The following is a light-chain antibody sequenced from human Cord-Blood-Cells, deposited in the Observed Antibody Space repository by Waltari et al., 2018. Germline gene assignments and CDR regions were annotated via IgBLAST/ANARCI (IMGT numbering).Light chain of an antibody. CDR1: QSVSSSY. J-gene: IGKJ2*01. CDR2: GAS. Sequence: EIVLTQSPGTLSLSPGERAAISCRASQSVSSSYLAWYQQKPGQAPRLLIYGASSRATGIPDRFSGSGSGTDFTLTISRLEPEDFAVYYCQQYGSHRGYTFGQGTKLEIK. V-gene: IGKV3-20*01. CDR3: QQYGSHRGYT.